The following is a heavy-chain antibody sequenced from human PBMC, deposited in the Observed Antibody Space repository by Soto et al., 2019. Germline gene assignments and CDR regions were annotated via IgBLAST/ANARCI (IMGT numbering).Heavy chain of an antibody. CDR1: GGTFSSYA. CDR2: IIPIFGTA. J-gene: IGHJ6*01. Sequence: GASVKVSCKASGGTFSSYAISWVRQAPGQGLEWMGGIIPIFGTANYAQKFQGRVTITADESTSTAYMELSSLRSEDTAVYYCARANFPARYYYYGMDFWGRGTTVIVSS. CDR3: ARANFPARYYYYGMDF. D-gene: IGHD3-9*01. V-gene: IGHV1-69*13.